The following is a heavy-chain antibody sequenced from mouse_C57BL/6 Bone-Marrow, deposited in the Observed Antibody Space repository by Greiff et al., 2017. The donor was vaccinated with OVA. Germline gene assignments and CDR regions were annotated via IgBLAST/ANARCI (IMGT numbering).Heavy chain of an antibody. CDR2: IDPENGDT. D-gene: IGHD1-1*02. CDR1: GFNIKDDY. Sequence: EVKLQESGAELVRPGASVKLSCTASGFNIKDDYMHWVKQRPEQGLEWIGWIDPENGDTEYASKFQGKATITADTSSNTAYLQLSSLTSEDTAVYYCTTGGGKGYFDYWGQGTTLTVSS. V-gene: IGHV14-4*01. J-gene: IGHJ2*01. CDR3: TTGGGKGYFDY.